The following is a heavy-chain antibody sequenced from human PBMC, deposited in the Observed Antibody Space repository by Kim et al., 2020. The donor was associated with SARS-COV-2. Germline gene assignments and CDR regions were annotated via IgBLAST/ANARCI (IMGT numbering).Heavy chain of an antibody. Sequence: GGSLRLSCVASGFTFTSYAMNWVRQAPGKGLEWVSGISGSGGSTYYADSVKGRFTISRDSSKNMVYLQMNSLRAKDTAVYYYAKELRMTKQTSGWDVFDYWGRGTLVTVSS. CDR3: AKELRMTKQTSGWDVFDY. CDR1: GFTFTSYA. D-gene: IGHD6-25*01. CDR2: ISGSGGST. J-gene: IGHJ4*02. V-gene: IGHV3-23*01.